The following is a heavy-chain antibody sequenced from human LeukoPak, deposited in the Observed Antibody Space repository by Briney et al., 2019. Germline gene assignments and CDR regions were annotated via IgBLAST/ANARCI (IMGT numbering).Heavy chain of an antibody. CDR2: IFYSGST. D-gene: IGHD3/OR15-3a*01. V-gene: IGHV4-39*07. J-gene: IGHJ3*02. Sequence: SETLSLTCTVSGGSISSGSYYWGWIRQPPGKGLEWIGSIFYSGSTYYNPSLKSRVTISVDTSKNQFSLKLTSVTAADTAVYYCARLEGLVRDAFDIWGQGTMVTVSS. CDR1: GGSISSGSYY. CDR3: ARLEGLVRDAFDI.